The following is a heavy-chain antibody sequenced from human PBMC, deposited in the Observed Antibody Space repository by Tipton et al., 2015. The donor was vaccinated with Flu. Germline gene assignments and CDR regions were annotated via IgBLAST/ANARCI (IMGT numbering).Heavy chain of an antibody. CDR2: INPSGST. J-gene: IGHJ3*02. CDR1: GGSFSSHY. V-gene: IGHV4-34*01. Sequence: LRLSCAVYGGSFSSHYWSWIRQPPGKGLEWIGEINPSGSTNYNPSLKSRVTISGDTSKNQVSLKLSSVTVADTAVYYCAAHCSGGSCSHAFDIWGQGTMVTVSS. CDR3: AAHCSGGSCSHAFDI. D-gene: IGHD2-15*01.